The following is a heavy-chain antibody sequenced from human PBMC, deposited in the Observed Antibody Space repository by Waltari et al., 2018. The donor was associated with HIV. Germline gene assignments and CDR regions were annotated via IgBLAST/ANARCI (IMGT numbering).Heavy chain of an antibody. CDR1: GFTFSSYS. V-gene: IGHV3-21*01. CDR2: ISTSSRYI. J-gene: IGHJ6*02. CDR3: AREGFCSNGVCSHYYGMDV. Sequence: EVQLVESGGGLVKPGGSLRLSCAASGFTFSSYSMYWVRQAPGKGLEWVSSISTSSRYIYYADSLKGRFTISRDNAKNSLYLQMNSLRAEDTAVYYCAREGFCSNGVCSHYYGMDVWGQGTTVTVSS. D-gene: IGHD2-8*01.